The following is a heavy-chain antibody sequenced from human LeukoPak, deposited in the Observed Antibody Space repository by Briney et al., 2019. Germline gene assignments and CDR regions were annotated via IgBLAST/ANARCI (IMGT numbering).Heavy chain of an antibody. CDR2: IYPGDSDT. V-gene: IGHV5-51*01. CDR3: ARPDYFASHD. D-gene: IGHD2/OR15-2a*01. J-gene: IGHJ4*02. Sequence: KGGESLKISCKGSGYSFTKYWIGWVRQMPGKGLEWMGIIYPGDSDTRYSPSFQGQVTISAAKSINTAYLQWSSLRASDTAMYYCARPDYFASHDWGQGTLVTVSS. CDR1: GYSFTKYW.